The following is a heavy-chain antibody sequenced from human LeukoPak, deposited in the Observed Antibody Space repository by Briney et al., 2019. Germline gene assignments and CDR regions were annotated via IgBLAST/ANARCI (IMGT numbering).Heavy chain of an antibody. CDR3: ATPNSIAAAGWVYFDY. D-gene: IGHD6-13*01. Sequence: GESLKISCKGSGYSFTSYWIGWVRQMPGKGLEWMGIIYPGDSDTRYSPPFQGQVTISADKSISTAYLQWSSLKASDTAMYYCATPNSIAAAGWVYFDYWGQGTLVTVSS. CDR2: IYPGDSDT. V-gene: IGHV5-51*01. CDR1: GYSFTSYW. J-gene: IGHJ4*02.